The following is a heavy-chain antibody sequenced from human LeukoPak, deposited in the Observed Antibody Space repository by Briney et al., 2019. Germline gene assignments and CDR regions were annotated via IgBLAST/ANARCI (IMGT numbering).Heavy chain of an antibody. Sequence: SETLSLTCTVSGGSISAYYWSWIRQPPGKGLEWIGDVFYTGATNCNPSLESRVTISVDTSKNQFSLNLTSVTAADAAVYYCARLTRHYFVFWGRGTPVAVSA. J-gene: IGHJ4*02. V-gene: IGHV4-59*08. CDR2: VFYTGAT. CDR3: ARLTRHYFVF. CDR1: GGSISAYY.